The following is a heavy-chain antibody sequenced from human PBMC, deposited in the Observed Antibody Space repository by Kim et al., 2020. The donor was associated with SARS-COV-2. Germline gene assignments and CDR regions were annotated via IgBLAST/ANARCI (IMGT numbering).Heavy chain of an antibody. D-gene: IGHD4-17*01. Sequence: SETLSLTCSVSGGSISSYYWSWIRQPPGKGLEWIGYIYYIGSTTYNPSLKSRVTISVDTTKNQFSLNLSSVTAADTAAYYCARRAYADSRGCWFDSWGQGTLVTVSS. CDR1: GGSISSYY. CDR3: ARRAYADSRGCWFDS. CDR2: IYYIGST. V-gene: IGHV4-59*08. J-gene: IGHJ5*01.